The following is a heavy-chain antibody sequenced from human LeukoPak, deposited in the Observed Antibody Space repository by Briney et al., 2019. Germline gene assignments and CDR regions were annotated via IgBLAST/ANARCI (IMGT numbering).Heavy chain of an antibody. V-gene: IGHV3-23*01. J-gene: IGHJ4*02. Sequence: PGGSLRLSCEASGFTFNNYAMSWVRQAPGKGLEWVSAISGSGGNTYYTDSVKGRFTISRDNSKNTLYLQMNSLRTEDTAVYYCAKGTTIMVRGVIYYWGQGTLVTVSS. CDR1: GFTFNNYA. CDR3: AKGTTIMVRGVIYY. CDR2: ISGSGGNT. D-gene: IGHD3-10*01.